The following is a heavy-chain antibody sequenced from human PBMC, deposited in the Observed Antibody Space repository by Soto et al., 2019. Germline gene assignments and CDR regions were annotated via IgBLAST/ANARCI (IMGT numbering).Heavy chain of an antibody. CDR1: VYTFTNYW. D-gene: IGHD3-10*01. CDR3: ARLRGFRFDY. CDR2: IYPGDSDT. V-gene: IGHV5-51*01. Sequence: EVQLVQSRAEVKKPGESLKISCKASVYTFTNYWIGWVRQMPGKGLEWMGIIYPGDSDTRYSPSFQGQVTFSADKSITTAYLQWSSLKASDTAMYYCARLRGFRFDYWGEGTLVTVSS. J-gene: IGHJ4*02.